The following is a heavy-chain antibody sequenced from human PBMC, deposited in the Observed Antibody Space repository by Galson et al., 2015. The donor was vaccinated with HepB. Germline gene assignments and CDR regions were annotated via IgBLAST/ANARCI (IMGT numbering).Heavy chain of an antibody. V-gene: IGHV3-48*01. D-gene: IGHD2-21*01. J-gene: IGHJ4*02. CDR1: GFDFSTHE. CDR3: ARALFLLY. CDR2: ISSSSSTI. Sequence: SLRLSCAASGFDFSTHEMNWVRQAPGKGLEWISYISSSSSTIYYADSVKGRFTISRDNSKSTLYLQMSSLRVDDTALYYCARALFLLYWGRGTLV.